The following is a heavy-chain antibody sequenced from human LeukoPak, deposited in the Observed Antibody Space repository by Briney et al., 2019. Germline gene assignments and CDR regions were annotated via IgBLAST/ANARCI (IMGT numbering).Heavy chain of an antibody. CDR1: GGSISSGGYS. CDR2: IYYSGST. D-gene: IGHD3-22*01. Sequence: PSETLSLTCAVSGGSISSGGYSWSWIRQPPGKGLEWIGYIYYSGSTYYNPSLKSRVTISVDASKNQFSLKLSSVTAADTAVYYCARTEGGSWGTMIVGPWGQGTLVTVSS. J-gene: IGHJ5*02. CDR3: ARTEGGSWGTMIVGP. V-gene: IGHV4-30-4*07.